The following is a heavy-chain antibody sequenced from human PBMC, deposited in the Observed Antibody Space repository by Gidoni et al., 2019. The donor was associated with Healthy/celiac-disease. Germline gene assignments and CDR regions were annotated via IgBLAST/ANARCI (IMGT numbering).Heavy chain of an antibody. CDR1: GFSFSDPW. CDR3: ATVTPFDS. Sequence: EVQLVESGGGLVKPGGSLRLSCAASGFSFSDPWMNWVRQIPGKGLEWVGRIKSQSDGGTADYAAPVKGRFTISRDDSKNTHYLQMKGLKTEDTAVYYCATVTPFDSWGHGTRVTVSS. CDR2: IKSQSDGGTA. V-gene: IGHV3-15*07. J-gene: IGHJ5*01.